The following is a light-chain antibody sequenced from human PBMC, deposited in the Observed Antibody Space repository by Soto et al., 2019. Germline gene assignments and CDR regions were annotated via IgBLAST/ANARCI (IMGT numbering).Light chain of an antibody. CDR2: DAS. Sequence: EIVLTQSAATLSLSPGERATLSCRASQSVSSYLAWYQQKRGQAPRLLIYDASNRATGIPARFSGSGSGTDFTLTISSLEPEDFAVYYCQQRSNWPSAYTFGQGTKLEIK. CDR3: QQRSNWPSAYT. J-gene: IGKJ2*01. CDR1: QSVSSY. V-gene: IGKV3-11*01.